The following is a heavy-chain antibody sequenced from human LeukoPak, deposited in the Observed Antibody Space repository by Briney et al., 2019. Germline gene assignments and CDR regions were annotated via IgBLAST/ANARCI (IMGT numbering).Heavy chain of an antibody. CDR3: AAEGSYYYDSNGYSNWFDP. CDR2: IGVGSGNT. Sequence: SVKVSCKASGFTFTSSGMQWVRQARGQRLECIGYIGVGSGNTNYAQKFQERVTITRDMSTSTAYMELSSLRSEDTAVYYCAAEGSYYYDSNGYSNWFDPWGQGTLVTVSS. CDR1: GFTFTSSG. J-gene: IGHJ5*02. D-gene: IGHD3-22*01. V-gene: IGHV1-58*02.